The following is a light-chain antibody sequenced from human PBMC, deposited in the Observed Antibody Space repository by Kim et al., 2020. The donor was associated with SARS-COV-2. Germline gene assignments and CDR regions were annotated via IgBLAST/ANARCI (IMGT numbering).Light chain of an antibody. V-gene: IGKV1-5*01. J-gene: IGKJ5*01. CDR2: DAS. CDR3: QHHSTYPIT. CDR1: QSIGGW. Sequence: IQLTQSPSTLSASVGDRVTITCRASQSIGGWLAWYQQKPGKAPKLLIYDASSVESGVPSRFSGSGSGTEFTLTISSLQPDDSATYYCQHHSTYPITSGQGTRLESK.